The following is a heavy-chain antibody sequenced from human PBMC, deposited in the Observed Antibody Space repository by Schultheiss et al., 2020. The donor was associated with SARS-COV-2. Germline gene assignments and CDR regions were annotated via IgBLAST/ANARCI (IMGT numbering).Heavy chain of an antibody. CDR3: ARLPFVVVTGPIYNWFDA. Sequence: SQTLSLTCTVSGGFISSSRYYWGWIRQPPGKGLEWIGSISYSGSTYYNTSLKSRVTISVDTSKNQLSLKLSSVTAADTAVYYCARLPFVVVTGPIYNWFDAWGQGTLVTVSS. J-gene: IGHJ5*02. D-gene: IGHD2-21*02. V-gene: IGHV4-39*01. CDR2: ISYSGST. CDR1: GGFISSSRYY.